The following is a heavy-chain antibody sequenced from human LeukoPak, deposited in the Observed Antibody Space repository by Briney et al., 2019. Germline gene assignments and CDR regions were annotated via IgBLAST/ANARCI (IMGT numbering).Heavy chain of an antibody. CDR3: ARWGADWSDHYYYYMDV. Sequence: VASVKVSCKASGDTFTSYDINWVRQATGQGLEWMGWTNPNSGNTGYAQKFQGRVTMTRNTSISTAYMELSSLRSEDTAVYYCARWGADWSDHYYYYMDVWGKGTTVTVSS. CDR2: TNPNSGNT. D-gene: IGHD2-21*01. J-gene: IGHJ6*03. CDR1: GDTFTSYD. V-gene: IGHV1-8*01.